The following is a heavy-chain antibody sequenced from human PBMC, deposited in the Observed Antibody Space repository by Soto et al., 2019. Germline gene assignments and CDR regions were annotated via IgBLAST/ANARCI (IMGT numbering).Heavy chain of an antibody. Sequence: GGSLRLSCAASGFTFSSYAMSWVRQAPGKGLEWVSAISGSGGSTYYADSVKGRFTISRDNSKNTLYLQMNSLRAEDTAVYYCAKDFVQLRFLEWLLLDAFDIWGQGTMVTVSS. CDR2: ISGSGGST. J-gene: IGHJ3*02. CDR3: AKDFVQLRFLEWLLLDAFDI. CDR1: GFTFSSYA. D-gene: IGHD3-3*01. V-gene: IGHV3-23*01.